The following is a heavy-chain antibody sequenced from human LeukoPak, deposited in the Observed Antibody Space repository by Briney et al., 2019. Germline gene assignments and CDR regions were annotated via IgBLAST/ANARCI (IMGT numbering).Heavy chain of an antibody. CDR3: ARDSPSENYSNY. J-gene: IGHJ4*02. Sequence: GGSLRLSCAASGFTFSSYSMNWVRQAPGKGLEWVSSISSTTSYIYYADSVKGRFTSSRDNAKNSLYLQMNSLRAEDTAVYYCARDSPSENYSNYWGQGTLVTVSS. V-gene: IGHV3-21*01. D-gene: IGHD1-7*01. CDR2: ISSTTSYI. CDR1: GFTFSSYS.